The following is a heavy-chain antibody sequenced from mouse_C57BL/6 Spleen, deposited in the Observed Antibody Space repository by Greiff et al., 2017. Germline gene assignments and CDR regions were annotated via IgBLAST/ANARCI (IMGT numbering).Heavy chain of an antibody. J-gene: IGHJ3*01. CDR1: GFTFCNYW. Sequence: EVMLVESGGGLVQPGGSLKLSCVASGFTFCNYWMNWVRQSPEKGLEWVAQIRFKTDNYATHYAESVNGRFTISRDDSKSSVYLQMNNLRAEDTGIYYCTENYSNYVGFAYWGQGTLVTVSA. CDR2: IRFKTDNYAT. V-gene: IGHV6-3*01. D-gene: IGHD2-5*01. CDR3: TENYSNYVGFAY.